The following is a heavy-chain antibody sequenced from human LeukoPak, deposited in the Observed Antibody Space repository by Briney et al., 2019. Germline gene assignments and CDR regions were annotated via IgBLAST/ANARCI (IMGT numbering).Heavy chain of an antibody. CDR1: GFTFRSYW. CDR2: IKEDGSEK. Sequence: PGGSLRLSCAASGFTFRSYWMSWVRQAPGKGLEWVANIKEDGSEKYYVDSVKGRFTISRDNAKNSLYLQMNSLRAEDTAVYYCARDRPRGTPTGAYYYYGMDVWGQGTTVTVSS. CDR3: ARDRPRGTPTGAYYYYGMDV. J-gene: IGHJ6*02. V-gene: IGHV3-7*03. D-gene: IGHD1-1*01.